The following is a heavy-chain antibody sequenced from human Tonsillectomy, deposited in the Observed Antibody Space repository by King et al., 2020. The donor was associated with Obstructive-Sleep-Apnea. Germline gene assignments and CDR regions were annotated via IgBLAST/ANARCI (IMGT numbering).Heavy chain of an antibody. CDR2: ISGSGGST. J-gene: IGHJ3*02. D-gene: IGHD3-22*01. V-gene: IGHV3-23*04. CDR3: AKNNYSDTPSLSAFDI. CDR1: GFTFSSYA. Sequence: VQLVESGGGLVQPGGSLRLSCAASGFTFSSYAMSWVRQAPGKGLEWVSAISGSGGSTYYADSVKGQFTISRDKSKNTLYLQMNSLRDEDTAVYYFAKNNYSDTPSLSAFDIWGQGTMVTVSS.